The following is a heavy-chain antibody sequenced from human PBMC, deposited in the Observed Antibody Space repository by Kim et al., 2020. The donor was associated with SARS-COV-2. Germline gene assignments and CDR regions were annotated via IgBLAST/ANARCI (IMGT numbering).Heavy chain of an antibody. V-gene: IGHV1-3*04. CDR3: ARGGPFSGSGSPFDF. CDR2: INIGDGNT. CDR1: GYIFSKNG. D-gene: IGHD3-10*01. J-gene: IGHJ4*02. Sequence: ASVKVSCKASGYIFSKNGMDWVRRAPGQSLEWMGWINIGDGNTEYSEKFHGRLTITRDTSASATYLELNSLTSEDTAVYYCARGGPFSGSGSPFDFWGQG.